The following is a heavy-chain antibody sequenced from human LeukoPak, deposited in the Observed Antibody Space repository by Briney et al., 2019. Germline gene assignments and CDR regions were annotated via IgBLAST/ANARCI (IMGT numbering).Heavy chain of an antibody. D-gene: IGHD3-10*01. CDR1: GFTFSSYA. Sequence: GGSLRLSCAASGFTFSSYAMHWVRQAPGKGLEWVAVISYDGSNKYYADSVKGRFTISRDNSKNTLYLQMNNLGAEDTAVYYCARGGRGSGSYYVSWGQGTLVTVSS. V-gene: IGHV3-30-3*01. J-gene: IGHJ5*02. CDR2: ISYDGSNK. CDR3: ARGGRGSGSYYVS.